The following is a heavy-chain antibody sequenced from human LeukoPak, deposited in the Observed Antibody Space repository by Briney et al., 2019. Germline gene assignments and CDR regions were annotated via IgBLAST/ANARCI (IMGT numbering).Heavy chain of an antibody. J-gene: IGHJ3*02. CDR1: GFTVSSNY. CDR2: IYSGGST. D-gene: IGHD4-17*01. Sequence: PGGSLRLSCAASGFTVSSNYMSWVRQAAGKGLEWVSVIYSGGSTYYADSVKGRFTISRDNSKNTLYLQMNRLRAEDTAVYYCARESPSGDLHDAFDIWGQGTMVTVSS. CDR3: ARESPSGDLHDAFDI. V-gene: IGHV3-53*01.